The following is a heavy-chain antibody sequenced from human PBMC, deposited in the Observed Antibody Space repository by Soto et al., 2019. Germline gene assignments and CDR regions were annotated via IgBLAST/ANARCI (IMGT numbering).Heavy chain of an antibody. CDR3: AKDSRRIAVLRYFDL. D-gene: IGHD6-6*01. CDR1: GFTFSSYW. J-gene: IGHJ2*01. CDR2: ISSDGSST. V-gene: IGHV3-74*01. Sequence: HPGGSLRLSCAASGFTFSSYWMHWVRQAPGKGLVWVSRISSDGSSTSYADSVKGRFTISRDNSKNTLYLQMNSLRAEDTAVYYCAKDSRRIAVLRYFDLWGRGTLVTVSS.